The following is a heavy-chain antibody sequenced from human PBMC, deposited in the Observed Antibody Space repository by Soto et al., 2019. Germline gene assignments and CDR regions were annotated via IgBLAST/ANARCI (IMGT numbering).Heavy chain of an antibody. CDR1: GGSFSGYY. CDR2: INHSGST. CDR3: ARGALYCSGGSCYGGYYYYGMDV. D-gene: IGHD2-15*01. Sequence: PSETLSLTCAVYGGSFSGYYWSWIRQPPGKGLEWIGEINHSGSTNYNPSLKSRVTISVDTSKNQFSLKLSSVTAADTAVYYCARGALYCSGGSCYGGYYYYGMDVWGQGTTVTSP. J-gene: IGHJ6*02. V-gene: IGHV4-34*01.